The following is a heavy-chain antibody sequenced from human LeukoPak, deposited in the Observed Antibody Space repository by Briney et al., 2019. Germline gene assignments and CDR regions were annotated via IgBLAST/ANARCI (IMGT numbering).Heavy chain of an antibody. CDR1: GYTFTSYD. Sequence: ASVKVSCKASGYTFTSYDINWVRQATGQGLGWMGWMNPNGGNTGYAQKFQGRVTMTRNTSISTDYMELSSLGSEDTAVYYCATGGYSYGYFYYAMVVWGQGTTVTVSS. D-gene: IGHD5-18*01. CDR3: ATGGYSYGYFYYAMVV. J-gene: IGHJ6*02. V-gene: IGHV1-8*01. CDR2: MNPNGGNT.